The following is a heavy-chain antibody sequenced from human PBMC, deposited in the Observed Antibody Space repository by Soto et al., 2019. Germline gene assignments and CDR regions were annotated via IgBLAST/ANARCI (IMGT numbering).Heavy chain of an antibody. V-gene: IGHV3-23*01. CDR2: ISGSGGST. CDR3: AKDGVHDFWSGYYSYGMDV. D-gene: IGHD3-3*01. CDR1: GFTFSSYA. Sequence: VGSLRLSCAASGFTFSSYAMSWVRQAPVKVLEWVSAISGSGGSTYYADSVKGRFTISRDNSKNTLYLQMNSLRAEDTAVYYCAKDGVHDFWSGYYSYGMDVWGQGTTVTVSS. J-gene: IGHJ6*02.